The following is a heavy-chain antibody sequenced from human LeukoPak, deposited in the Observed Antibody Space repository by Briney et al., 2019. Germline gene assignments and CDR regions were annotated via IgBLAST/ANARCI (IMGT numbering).Heavy chain of an antibody. Sequence: GASVKVSCKASGGTFSSYAISWVRQAPGQGLEWMGGIIPIFGTANYAQKFQGRVTITADESTSTAYMELSSLRSEDTAVYYCARAEEQWLAIDYYYYGMDVWGQGTTVTVSS. CDR1: GGTFSSYA. CDR3: ARAEEQWLAIDYYYYGMDV. D-gene: IGHD6-19*01. J-gene: IGHJ6*02. V-gene: IGHV1-69*13. CDR2: IIPIFGTA.